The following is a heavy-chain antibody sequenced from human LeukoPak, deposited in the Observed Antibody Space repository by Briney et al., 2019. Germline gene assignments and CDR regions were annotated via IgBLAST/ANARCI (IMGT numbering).Heavy chain of an antibody. CDR1: GYTFTSYY. Sequence: RASVKVSCKASGYTFTSYYMHWVRQAPGQGLEWMGIINPSGGSTSYAQKFQGRVTMTRDTSTSTVYMELSSLRSEDTAVHYCARASGISRGGNPVHPGYWGQGTLVTVSS. D-gene: IGHD4-23*01. J-gene: IGHJ4*02. V-gene: IGHV1-46*01. CDR2: INPSGGST. CDR3: ARASGISRGGNPVHPGY.